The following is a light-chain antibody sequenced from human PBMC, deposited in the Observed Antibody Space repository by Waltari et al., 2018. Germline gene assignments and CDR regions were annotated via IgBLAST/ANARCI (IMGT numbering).Light chain of an antibody. CDR2: WAS. CDR3: QQYYSTPSIT. Sequence: DIVLTQSPDSLAVSLGERATINCKSSQSVLYSSTNKNYLAWYQQKPGQPPKLLIYWASTRESGVPDRFSGSGSGADFTLTISSLQAEDVAVYYCQQYYSTPSITFHQG. CDR1: QSVLYSSTNKNY. J-gene: IGKJ5*01. V-gene: IGKV4-1*01.